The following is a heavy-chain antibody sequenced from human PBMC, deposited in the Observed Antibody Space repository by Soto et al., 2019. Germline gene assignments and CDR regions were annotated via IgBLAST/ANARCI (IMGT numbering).Heavy chain of an antibody. CDR3: ARHSLALRKNNWFDP. CDR1: DGSIMSSDFY. V-gene: IGHV4-39*01. Sequence: SETQSLTWPPSDGSIMSSDFYWGWVRQPPGKGLEWIGSIFYLGSSYYNPSLKSRVTMSVDTSKNQFSLRLRSVTAADTALYFCARHSLALRKNNWFDPWGQGIMVTVS. D-gene: IGHD3-3*02. J-gene: IGHJ5*02. CDR2: IFYLGSS.